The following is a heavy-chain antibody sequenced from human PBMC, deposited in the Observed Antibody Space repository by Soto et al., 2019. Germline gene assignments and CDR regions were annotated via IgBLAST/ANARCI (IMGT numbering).Heavy chain of an antibody. J-gene: IGHJ1*01. D-gene: IGHD2-2*01. CDR3: AKDIVVVPAAIAEYFQH. Sequence: VQLLESGGGLVQPGGSLRLSCAASGFTFSSYAMSWVRQAPGKGLEWVSAISGSGGSTYYADSVKGRFTISRDNSKNTLYLQMNSLRAEDTAVYYCAKDIVVVPAAIAEYFQHWGQGTLVTVSS. V-gene: IGHV3-23*01. CDR2: ISGSGGST. CDR1: GFTFSSYA.